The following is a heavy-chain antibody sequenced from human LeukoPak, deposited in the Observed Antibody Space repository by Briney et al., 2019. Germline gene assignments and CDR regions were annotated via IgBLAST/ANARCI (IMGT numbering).Heavy chain of an antibody. V-gene: IGHV3-30*02. D-gene: IGHD3-3*01. CDR3: AKGGYYDVWSAYDY. Sequence: GGSLRLSCAASGFTVSSNYMSWVRQAPGKGLEWVAFIRYDGSNKYYADSVKGRFTISRDNSKNTLYLQMNSLRAEDTAVYYCAKGGYYDVWSAYDYWGQGTLVTVSS. CDR1: GFTVSSNY. CDR2: IRYDGSNK. J-gene: IGHJ4*02.